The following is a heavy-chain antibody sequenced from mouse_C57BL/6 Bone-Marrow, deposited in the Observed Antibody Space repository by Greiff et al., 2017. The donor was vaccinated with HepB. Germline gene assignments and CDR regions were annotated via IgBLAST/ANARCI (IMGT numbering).Heavy chain of an antibody. D-gene: IGHD1-1*01. CDR3: ARGYYYYVGAY. CDR1: GYTFTSYW. V-gene: IGHV1-69*01. CDR2: IDPSDSYT. J-gene: IGHJ3*01. Sequence: QVQLQQPGAELVMPGASVKLSCKASGYTFTSYWMHWVKQRPGQGLEWIGEIDPSDSYTNYNQKFKGKSTLTVDKSSSTAYMQLSSLTSEDSAVYYCARGYYYYVGAYWGQGTLVTVAA.